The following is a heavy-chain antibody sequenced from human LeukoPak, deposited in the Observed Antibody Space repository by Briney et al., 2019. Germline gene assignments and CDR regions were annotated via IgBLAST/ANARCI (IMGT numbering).Heavy chain of an antibody. D-gene: IGHD2-15*01. CDR3: ARGALGGRPKLTDWELRPSYYYYPMDV. Sequence: PSETLSLTCAVYGGSFSGYYWSWIRQPPGKGLEWIGEINHSGSTNYNPSLKSRVTISVDTSKNQFSLKLSSVTAADTAVYYCARGALGGRPKLTDWELRPSYYYYPMDVWGQGTTVTVSS. J-gene: IGHJ6*02. V-gene: IGHV4-34*01. CDR2: INHSGST. CDR1: GGSFSGYY.